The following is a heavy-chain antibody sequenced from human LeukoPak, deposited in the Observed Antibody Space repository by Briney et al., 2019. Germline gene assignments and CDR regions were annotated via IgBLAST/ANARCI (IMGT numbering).Heavy chain of an antibody. Sequence: SETLSLTCTVSGGSISSYYWSWIRQPPGKGLEWIGYIYCSGSTNYNPSLKSRVTISVDTSKNQFSLKLSSVTAADTAVYYCARGHRASITMVRGVAPSNWFDPWGQGTLVTVSS. J-gene: IGHJ5*02. D-gene: IGHD3-10*01. CDR1: GGSISSYY. V-gene: IGHV4-59*01. CDR2: IYCSGST. CDR3: ARGHRASITMVRGVAPSNWFDP.